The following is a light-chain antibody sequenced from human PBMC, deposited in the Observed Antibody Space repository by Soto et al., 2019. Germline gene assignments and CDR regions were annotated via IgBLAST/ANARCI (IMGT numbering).Light chain of an antibody. CDR3: QSYDSSLSGSV. CDR2: GNS. Sequence: QSVLTQPPSVSGAPGQRVTTSCTGRGSDIGAGYDVHWYQQLPGTAPKLLIYGNSNRPSGVPDRFSGSKSGTSASLAITGLQADDEADYYCQSYDSSLSGSVFGGGTKVTVL. V-gene: IGLV1-40*01. CDR1: GSDIGAGYD. J-gene: IGLJ3*02.